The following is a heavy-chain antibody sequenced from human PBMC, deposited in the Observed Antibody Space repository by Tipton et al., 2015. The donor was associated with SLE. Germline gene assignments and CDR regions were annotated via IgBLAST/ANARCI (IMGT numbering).Heavy chain of an antibody. CDR3: VREGVIGSSAWYDWFFDL. CDR2: IGAAGDT. V-gene: IGHV3-13*01. D-gene: IGHD6-19*01. J-gene: IGHJ2*01. Sequence: GSLRLSCAASGFTFSSYDMHWVRQRIGKGLEWVSAIGAAGDTYYPDSVKGRFTISRENARNSFYLQMNSLRAEDTAVYYCVREGVIGSSAWYDWFFDLWGRGTLVTVSS. CDR1: GFTFSSYD.